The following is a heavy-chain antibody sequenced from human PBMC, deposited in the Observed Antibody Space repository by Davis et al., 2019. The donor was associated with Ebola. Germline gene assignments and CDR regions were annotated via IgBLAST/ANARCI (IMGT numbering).Heavy chain of an antibody. Sequence: GESLKISCAASGFTFSDYAMHWVRQAPGKGLEWVTVISYDGNNKYYADSVKGRFTISRGNSKNTLYLHMNSLRDDDTAVYYCARPYCTSPSCTLSYFDYWGQGTLVTVSS. CDR3: ARPYCTSPSCTLSYFDY. D-gene: IGHD2-2*01. J-gene: IGHJ4*02. V-gene: IGHV3-30*04. CDR1: GFTFSDYA. CDR2: ISYDGNNK.